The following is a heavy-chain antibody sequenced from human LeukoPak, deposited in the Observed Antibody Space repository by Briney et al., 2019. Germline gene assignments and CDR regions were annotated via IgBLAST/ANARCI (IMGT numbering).Heavy chain of an antibody. CDR3: ARARLRYSSGWYYFDY. J-gene: IGHJ4*02. D-gene: IGHD6-19*01. CDR1: GGSISIYY. CDR2: IYYSGST. V-gene: IGHV4-59*01. Sequence: SEALSLTCTVSGGSISIYYWSWIRQPPGKGLEWIGYIYYSGSTNYNPSLKSRVTISVDTSKNQFSLKLSSVTAADTAVYYCARARLRYSSGWYYFDYWGQGTLVTVSS.